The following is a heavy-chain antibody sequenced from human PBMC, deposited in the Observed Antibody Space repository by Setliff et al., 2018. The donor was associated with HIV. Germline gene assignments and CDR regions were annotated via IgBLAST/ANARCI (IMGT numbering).Heavy chain of an antibody. CDR2: IYYSGTP. CDR3: ARLNDWRHTFDI. CDR1: GGSINSDNYY. D-gene: IGHD3-9*01. V-gene: IGHV4-39*07. J-gene: IGHJ3*02. Sequence: SETLSLTCSVSGGSINSDNYYWGWIRQAPGKGLEWIGSIYYSGTPYYSPSLNSRVTISLDMSKTQFFLRLISMTAADTAVYYCARLNDWRHTFDIWGQGITVTVSS.